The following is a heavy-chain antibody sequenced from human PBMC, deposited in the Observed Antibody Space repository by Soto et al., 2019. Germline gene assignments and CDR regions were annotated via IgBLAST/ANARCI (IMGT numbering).Heavy chain of an antibody. D-gene: IGHD1-1*01. V-gene: IGHV3-30-3*01. CDR2: ISYDGSNK. CDR3: ARVGTSVY. J-gene: IGHJ4*02. CDR1: GFTFSSYA. Sequence: QVQLVESGGGVVQPGRSLRLSCAASGFTFSSYAMHWVRQAPGKGLEWVAVISYDGSNKYYADSVKGRFTISRDNSKNTLYLQMNSLRAEDTAVYYCARVGTSVYWGQGTLVTFSS.